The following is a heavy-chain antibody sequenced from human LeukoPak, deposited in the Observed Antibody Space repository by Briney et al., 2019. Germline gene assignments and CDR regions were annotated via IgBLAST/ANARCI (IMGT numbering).Heavy chain of an antibody. CDR3: ARGGRR. V-gene: IGHV3-21*01. D-gene: IGHD6-25*01. J-gene: IGHJ4*02. Sequence: PGGSLRLSCAASGFTFSDYSMNWVRQAPGKGLEWVSSITSTGTSIYYADSLKGRFTISRDNAENSLYLQMNSLRVEDTAVYYCARGGRRWGQRTLVTVSS. CDR2: ITSTGTSI. CDR1: GFTFSDYS.